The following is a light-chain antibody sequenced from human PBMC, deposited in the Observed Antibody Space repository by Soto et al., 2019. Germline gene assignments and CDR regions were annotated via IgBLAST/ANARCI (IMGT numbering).Light chain of an antibody. Sequence: VLKHSPGTLSLSPGERDTLSCRASQSVSSSYLAWYQQKPGQAPRLLIYGASNRATDIPDRFSGRGSGTDFTLTISRYEPEDFAVYYCQQYCSSPLSSTFGQGALLEIK. V-gene: IGKV3-20*01. CDR3: QQYCSSPLSST. CDR2: GAS. J-gene: IGKJ5*01. CDR1: QSVSSSY.